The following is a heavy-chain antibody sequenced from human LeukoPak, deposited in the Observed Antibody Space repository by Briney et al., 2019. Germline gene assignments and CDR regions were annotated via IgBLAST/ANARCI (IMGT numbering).Heavy chain of an antibody. Sequence: SETLSLTCTVSGGSISSTSYYWGWIRQPPGKGLEWIGSMYHSGSTYYNPSLKSRVTISLDTAKNQFSLKLSSVTAADTAVYYCARDGVTYYDFHAFDIWGQGTMVTVSS. V-gene: IGHV4-39*07. J-gene: IGHJ3*02. CDR1: GGSISSTSYY. CDR2: MYHSGST. CDR3: ARDGVTYYDFHAFDI. D-gene: IGHD3-3*01.